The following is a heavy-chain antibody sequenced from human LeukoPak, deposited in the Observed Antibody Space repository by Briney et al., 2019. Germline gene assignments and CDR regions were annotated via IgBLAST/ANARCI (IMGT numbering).Heavy chain of an antibody. CDR1: GYTFTSYG. CDR3: ARETYYYGSGSYDVDY. J-gene: IGHJ4*02. CDR2: ISAYNGNT. Sequence: ASVKVSCKASGYTFTSYGISGVRQAPGQGLAGMGWISAYNGNTNYAQKLQGRVTMTTDTSTSTAYMELRSLRSDDTAVYYCARETYYYGSGSYDVDYWGQGTLVTVSS. V-gene: IGHV1-18*01. D-gene: IGHD3-10*01.